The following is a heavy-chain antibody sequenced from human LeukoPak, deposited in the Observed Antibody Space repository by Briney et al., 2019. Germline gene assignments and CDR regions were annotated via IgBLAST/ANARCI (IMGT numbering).Heavy chain of an antibody. V-gene: IGHV1-69*05. D-gene: IGHD1-1*01. CDR2: IIPIFGTV. J-gene: IGHJ6*03. Sequence: SVKVSCKASGGTFSSYAISWVRQAPGQGLEWMGGIIPIFGTVNYAQKFQGRVTITTDESTSTAYMELSSLRSEDTAVYYCARCAGGPLYYYYYMDVWGKGTTVTVSS. CDR3: ARCAGGPLYYYYYMDV. CDR1: GGTFSSYA.